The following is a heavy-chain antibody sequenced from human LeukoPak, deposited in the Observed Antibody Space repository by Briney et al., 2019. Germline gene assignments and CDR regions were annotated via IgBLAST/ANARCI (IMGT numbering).Heavy chain of an antibody. CDR3: AKQLGYCSDGSCYFPY. CDR1: GFTFSSYS. V-gene: IGHV3-21*04. J-gene: IGHJ4*02. CDR2: ISSSSSYI. Sequence: GRSLRLSCAASGFTFSSYSMNWVRQAPGKGLEWVSSISSSSSYIYYADSVRGRFTNSRDNAKSMLCLQMNSLRAEDTAVYYCAKQLGYCSDGSCYFPYWGQGTLVTVSS. D-gene: IGHD2-15*01.